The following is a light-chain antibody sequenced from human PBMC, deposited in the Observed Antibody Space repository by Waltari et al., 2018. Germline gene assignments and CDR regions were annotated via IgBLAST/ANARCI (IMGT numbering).Light chain of an antibody. CDR1: SSNIGSNT. CDR3: AAWDDSLNGVV. CDR2: SNN. V-gene: IGLV1-44*01. J-gene: IGLJ2*01. Sequence: QSVLTQPPSASGTPGQRVTFSCSGSSSNIGSNTVNWYQQLPGTAPKLLIYSNNQRPSGVPDLFSGSKSGTSASLAISGLQSEDEADYYCAAWDDSLNGVVFGGGTKLTVL.